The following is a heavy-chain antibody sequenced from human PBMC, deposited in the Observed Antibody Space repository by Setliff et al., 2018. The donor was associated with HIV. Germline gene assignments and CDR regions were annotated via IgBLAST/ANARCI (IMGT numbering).Heavy chain of an antibody. J-gene: IGHJ4*02. CDR3: AREYHTAAAGTRVANYFDY. CDR2: INPTDDTT. V-gene: IGHV1-46*01. CDR1: GYTFTSNF. Sequence: VASVKVSCKASGYTFTSNFMHWVRQAPGQGLEWMGIINPTDDTTTYAQNFEGRVTMNRATSTSTVFMELSSLRSEDTAMYYCAREYHTAAAGTRVANYFDYWGQGTVVTVSS. D-gene: IGHD6-13*01.